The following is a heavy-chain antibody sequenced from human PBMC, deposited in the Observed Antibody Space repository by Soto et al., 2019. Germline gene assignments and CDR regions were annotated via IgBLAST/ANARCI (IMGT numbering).Heavy chain of an antibody. CDR1: GLTFSNYA. Sequence: EVRLLESGGGLVKPGGSLRLSCATSGLTFSNYAMSWVRQAPGGGLEWVSSMSGSSSTTYYADSVRGRFTISRDRSKNTLYLQMSILRAEDTALYYCSKIQERELPRVIDFWGQGTLGTVSS. CDR3: SKIQERELPRVIDF. D-gene: IGHD1-7*01. V-gene: IGHV3-23*01. CDR2: MSGSSSTT. J-gene: IGHJ4*02.